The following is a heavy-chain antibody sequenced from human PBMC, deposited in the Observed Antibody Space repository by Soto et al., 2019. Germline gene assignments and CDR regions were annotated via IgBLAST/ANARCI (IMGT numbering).Heavy chain of an antibody. J-gene: IGHJ6*02. V-gene: IGHV1-18*01. Sequence: QVQLGQSGAEVKKPGASVKVSCKASGYTFTSDGISWVRQAPGQGLGWMGWSSDDNGNTNYAQKLQGRITMTTDTATRTSYMELRRLRSEDTAVYYCGRDHDGDCERVNYYGMDVVGRGTTVTVSS. CDR1: GYTFTSDG. CDR2: SSDDNGNT. D-gene: IGHD2-21*02. CDR3: GRDHDGDCERVNYYGMDV.